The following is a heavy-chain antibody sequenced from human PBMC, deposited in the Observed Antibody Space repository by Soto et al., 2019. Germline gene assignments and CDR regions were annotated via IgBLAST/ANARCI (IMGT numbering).Heavy chain of an antibody. V-gene: IGHV4-59*01. CDR2: IYYSGST. J-gene: IGHJ4*02. CDR3: ARVGDLLLYFDSFYYFDS. D-gene: IGHD3-9*01. CDR1: GGSIGSYY. Sequence: SSENLSLTCTVSGGSIGSYYWSWIRQPPGKGLEWIGYIYYSGSTKYNPSLKSRVAMSADTSKNQVSLKLNSVTAADTAVYYCARVGDLLLYFDSFYYFDSWCQGPLVTVSS.